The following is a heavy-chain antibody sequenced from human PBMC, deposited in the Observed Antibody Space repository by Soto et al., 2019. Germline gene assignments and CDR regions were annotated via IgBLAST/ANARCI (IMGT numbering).Heavy chain of an antibody. Sequence: SVKVSCKASGGTFSSYAISWVRQAPGQGLEWMGGIIPIFGTANYAQKFQGRVTITADKSTSTAYMELSSLRSEDTAVYYCARDPENWNYFDYWGQGTLVTVS. D-gene: IGHD1-1*01. V-gene: IGHV1-69*06. J-gene: IGHJ4*02. CDR1: GGTFSSYA. CDR2: IIPIFGTA. CDR3: ARDPENWNYFDY.